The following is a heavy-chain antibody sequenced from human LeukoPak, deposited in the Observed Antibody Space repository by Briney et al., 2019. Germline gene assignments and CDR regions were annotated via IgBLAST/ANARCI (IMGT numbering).Heavy chain of an antibody. CDR1: GYTFTGYY. Sequence: ASVKVSCKASGYTFTGYYMHWVRQAPGQGLEWMGRINPNSGGTNYAQKFQGRVTLTRDTSITTAYMDLSKLTSDGTAVYYCVRDSGRAAANRWGQGTLVTVSS. V-gene: IGHV1-2*06. CDR3: VRDSGRAAANR. CDR2: INPNSGGT. D-gene: IGHD6-13*01. J-gene: IGHJ4*02.